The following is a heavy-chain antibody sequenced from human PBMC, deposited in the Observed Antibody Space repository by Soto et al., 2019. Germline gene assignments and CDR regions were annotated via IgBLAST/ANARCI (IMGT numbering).Heavy chain of an antibody. Sequence: PGGSLRLSCAASGFTFSTYGMHWVRQAPGKGLGWVAIVWYDGSDKYYRDSVKGRFSVSRDNSKNTLHLQMNSLGAEDTAMYYCARDYKFDLWGKGTLVTVSS. CDR1: GFTFSTYG. CDR2: VWYDGSDK. V-gene: IGHV3-33*01. CDR3: ARDYKFDL. D-gene: IGHD3-10*01. J-gene: IGHJ4*02.